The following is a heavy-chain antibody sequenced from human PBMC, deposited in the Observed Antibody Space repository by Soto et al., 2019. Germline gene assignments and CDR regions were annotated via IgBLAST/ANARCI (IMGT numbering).Heavy chain of an antibody. CDR2: TYHSGST. V-gene: IGHV4-30-2*05. CDR3: ARDWGVTTLGYYYGMDV. D-gene: IGHD4-17*01. J-gene: IGHJ6*02. Sequence: SETLSLTCTVSVGSISSGGYSWTWIRQSPGKGLEWIGYTYHSGSTYYNPSLKSRVTISVDTSKNQFSLKLSSVTAADTAVYYCARDWGVTTLGYYYGMDVWGQGTTVTVSS. CDR1: VGSISSGGYS.